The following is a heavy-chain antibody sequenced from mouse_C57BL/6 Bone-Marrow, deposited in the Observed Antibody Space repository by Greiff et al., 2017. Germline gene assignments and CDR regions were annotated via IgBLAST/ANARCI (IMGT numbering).Heavy chain of an antibody. CDR3: ARLHYYGSSYGFAY. V-gene: IGHV5-6*01. CDR2: ISSGGSYT. D-gene: IGHD1-1*01. CDR1: GFTFSSYG. J-gene: IGHJ3*01. Sequence: EVHLVESGGDLVKPGGSLKLSCAASGFTFSSYGMSWVRQTPDKRLEWVATISSGGSYTYYPDSVKGRFTISRDNAKNTLYLQMSSLKSEDTAMYYCARLHYYGSSYGFAYWGQGTLVTVSA.